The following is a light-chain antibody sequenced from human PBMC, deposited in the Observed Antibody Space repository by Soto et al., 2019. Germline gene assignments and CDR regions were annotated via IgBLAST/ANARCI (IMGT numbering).Light chain of an antibody. CDR1: QSITTY. CDR2: AAS. CDR3: QQRYTTPCT. J-gene: IGKJ1*01. Sequence: DIQMTQSPSSLSASVGDRVIITCRASQSITTYFNWYQQKLGKAPKLLTYAASSLQSGVPSRFSGSGSGTDFTLTINSLQPEDFATYYCQQRYTTPCTFGQGTKVEI. V-gene: IGKV1-39*01.